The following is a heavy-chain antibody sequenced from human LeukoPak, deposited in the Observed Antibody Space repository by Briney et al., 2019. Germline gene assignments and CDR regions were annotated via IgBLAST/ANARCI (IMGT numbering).Heavy chain of an antibody. CDR1: GFTFSSYS. CDR2: ISSSSSYI. V-gene: IGHV3-21*01. Sequence: GGSLRLSCAASGFTFSSYSMNWVRQAPGKGLEWVSSISSSSSYIYYADSVKGRFTISRDNSKNTLYLQMNSLRAEDTAVYYCAKEWGSSGYDYWGQGTLVTVSS. CDR3: AKEWGSSGYDY. D-gene: IGHD3-22*01. J-gene: IGHJ4*02.